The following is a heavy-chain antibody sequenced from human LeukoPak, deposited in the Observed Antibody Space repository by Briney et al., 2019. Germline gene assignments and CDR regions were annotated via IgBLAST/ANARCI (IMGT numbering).Heavy chain of an antibody. D-gene: IGHD6-19*01. CDR3: AKAIGHSSGWYNFDY. CDR1: GFTFSNYA. V-gene: IGHV3-23*01. Sequence: GGSLRLFCAASGFTFSNYAMSWVRQAPGKGLEWVSSISGSGGSTYYADSVKGRFTISRDNSKNTLYLQMNGLRAEDTAVYYCAKAIGHSSGWYNFDYWGQGTLVTVSS. CDR2: ISGSGGST. J-gene: IGHJ4*02.